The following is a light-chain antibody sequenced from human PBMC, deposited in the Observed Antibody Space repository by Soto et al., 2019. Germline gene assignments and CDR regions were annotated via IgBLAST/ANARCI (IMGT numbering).Light chain of an antibody. Sequence: EIVLTQSPDTLSLSPGERATLSCRASQSVSSTYLAWYQQKPGQAPRLLMFGASRATGIPDRFSAGGTGTDFTLTISRLEPEDFAVYYCQQYGTLPSTFGGGTKVEIK. V-gene: IGKV3-20*01. CDR1: QSVSSTY. J-gene: IGKJ4*01. CDR2: GAS. CDR3: QQYGTLPST.